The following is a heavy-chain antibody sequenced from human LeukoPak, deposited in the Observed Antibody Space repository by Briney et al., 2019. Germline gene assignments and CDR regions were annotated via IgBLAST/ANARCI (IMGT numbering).Heavy chain of an antibody. CDR1: GGSFRGYY. D-gene: IGHD6-6*01. J-gene: IGHJ2*01. V-gene: IGHV4-34*01. Sequence: NPSETLSLTCAVYGGSFRGYYWSWIRQPPGKGLEWSGEINHSGSTNYNPSLKSRVTISVDTSKNQFSLKLSSVTAADTAVYYCARDQSIAARPRGDWYFDLWGRGTLVTVSS. CDR2: INHSGST. CDR3: ARDQSIAARPRGDWYFDL.